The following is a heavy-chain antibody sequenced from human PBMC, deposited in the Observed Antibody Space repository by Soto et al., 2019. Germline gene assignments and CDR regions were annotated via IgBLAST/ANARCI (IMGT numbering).Heavy chain of an antibody. V-gene: IGHV5-51*01. CDR2: IYPSDSDT. D-gene: IGHD3-3*01. Sequence: GESLKISCNGSGYNFAVYWIAWVRQMPGKGLELMGIIYPSDSDTRYRPSFQGQVTISADKSISSAYLQWSSPRASDTAMYYCARGGVSTRTFDYWGQGTPVTVSS. J-gene: IGHJ4*02. CDR1: GYNFAVYW. CDR3: ARGGVSTRTFDY.